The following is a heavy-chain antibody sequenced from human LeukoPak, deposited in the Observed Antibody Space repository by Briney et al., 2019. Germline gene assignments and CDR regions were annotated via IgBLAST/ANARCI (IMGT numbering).Heavy chain of an antibody. CDR1: GGSISSNNW. J-gene: IGHJ5*02. V-gene: IGHV4-4*02. CDR2: IYHSGST. CDR3: AREAGNQFNWFDP. Sequence: SGTLSLTCAVSGGSISSNNWWGWVRQPPGKGLEWIGYIYHSGSTYYNPSLKSRVTISVDRSRNQFSLKLSSVTAADTAVYYCAREAGNQFNWFDPWGQGTLVTVSS.